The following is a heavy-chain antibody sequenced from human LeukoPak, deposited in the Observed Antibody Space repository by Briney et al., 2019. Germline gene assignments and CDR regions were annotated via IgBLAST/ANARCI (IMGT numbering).Heavy chain of an antibody. CDR2: FNPKSGGT. Sequence: GASVKVSCKASGYTFTDHYIHWVRQAPGQGLEWMGWFNPKSGGTNYAQKFRGRVTMTRDTSISTAYMELSRLRSDDTAVYYCLTMIVVVTNSWGQGTLVTVSS. J-gene: IGHJ4*02. CDR3: LTMIVVVTNS. D-gene: IGHD3-22*01. CDR1: GYTFTDHY. V-gene: IGHV1-2*02.